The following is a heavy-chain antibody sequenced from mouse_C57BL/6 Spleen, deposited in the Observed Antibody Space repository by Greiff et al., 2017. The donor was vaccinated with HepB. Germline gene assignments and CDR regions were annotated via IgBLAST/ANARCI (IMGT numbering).Heavy chain of an antibody. D-gene: IGHD1-1*01. CDR2: IYPRSGNT. CDR1: GYTFTSYG. Sequence: VQLVESGAELARPGASVKLSCKASGYTFTSYGISWVKQRTRQGLEWIGEIYPRSGNTYYNEKFKGKATLTADKSSSTAYMELRSLTSEDSAVYYCALLRDYGGQGTTLTVSS. CDR3: ALLRDY. J-gene: IGHJ2*01. V-gene: IGHV1-81*01.